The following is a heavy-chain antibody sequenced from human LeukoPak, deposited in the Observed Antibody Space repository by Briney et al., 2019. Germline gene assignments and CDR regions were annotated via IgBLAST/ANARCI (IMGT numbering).Heavy chain of an antibody. CDR2: IFHSGNT. CDR1: GYSISSGYY. CDR3: ARHAPDCNNTNCYYYYYYMDV. V-gene: IGHV4-38-2*01. D-gene: IGHD2-2*01. J-gene: IGHJ6*03. Sequence: SETLSLTCAVSGYSISSGYYWGWIRQPPGKGLERLGNIFHSGNTYYYPSRKSRVTISVDTSKNQFSLKLSSVTAADTAVYYCARHAPDCNNTNCYYYYYYMDVWGKGTTVTVSS.